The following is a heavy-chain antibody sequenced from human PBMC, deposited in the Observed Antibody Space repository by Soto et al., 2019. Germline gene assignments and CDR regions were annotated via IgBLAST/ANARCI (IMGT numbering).Heavy chain of an antibody. CDR3: ARDGNFVRLAAAGTWFDT. D-gene: IGHD6-13*01. CDR2: IIPIFGTA. V-gene: IGHV1-69*13. Sequence: SVKVSCKASGGTFSSYAISWVRQAPGQGLEWMGGIIPIFGTANYAQKFQGRVTITADESTSTAYMELSSLRSEDTAVYYCARDGNFVRLAAAGTWFDTWGQGTLVTVSS. CDR1: GGTFSSYA. J-gene: IGHJ5*02.